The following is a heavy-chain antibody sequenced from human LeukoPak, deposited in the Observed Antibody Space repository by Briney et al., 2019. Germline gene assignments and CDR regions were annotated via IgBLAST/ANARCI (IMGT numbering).Heavy chain of an antibody. J-gene: IGHJ4*02. CDR1: GFTFSSYG. CDR2: IRYDGSNK. D-gene: IGHD3-10*01. V-gene: IGHV3-30*02. CDR3: ASVRYGSGSYYYFDY. Sequence: PGGSLRLSCAASGFTFSSYGTHWVRQAPGKGLEWVAFIRYDGSNKYYADSVKGRFTISRDNVKNSLYLQMNSLRGEDTALYHCASVRYGSGSYYYFDYWGQGTLVTVSS.